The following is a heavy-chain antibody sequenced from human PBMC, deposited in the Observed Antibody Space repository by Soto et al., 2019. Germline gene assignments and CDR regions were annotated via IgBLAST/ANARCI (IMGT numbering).Heavy chain of an antibody. CDR1: GGTFSGHY. D-gene: IGHD1-26*01. CDR3: ARDRSSGSPPAPIDWFDP. CDR2: INHSGST. Sequence: PSETLPLTCAVYGGTFSGHYWPWIRQPPGTGLEWIGEINHSGSTNYNPSLKSRVTISVDTSKNQFSLKLTSVTAADTAVYYCARDRSSGSPPAPIDWFDPWGQRTLVTVSS. V-gene: IGHV4-34*01. J-gene: IGHJ5*02.